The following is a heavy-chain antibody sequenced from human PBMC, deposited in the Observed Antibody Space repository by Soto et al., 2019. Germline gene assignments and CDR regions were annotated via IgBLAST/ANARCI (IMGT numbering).Heavy chain of an antibody. J-gene: IGHJ4*02. CDR1: VVSITSGGYY. D-gene: IGHD2-15*01. CDR3: ARKQAGYLYGIEY. V-gene: IGHV4-31*03. CDR2: IYGSGST. Sequence: SETLSLTCTFSVVSITSGGYYWSWIRQHPGKGLEWLGYIYGSGSTFYNPSLKSRITLSVDTSKSQFSLKLSSVTVADTAVYFCARKQAGYLYGIEYWGQGTLVIVSS.